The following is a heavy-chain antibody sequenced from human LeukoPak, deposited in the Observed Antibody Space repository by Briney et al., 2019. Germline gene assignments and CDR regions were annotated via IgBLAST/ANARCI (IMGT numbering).Heavy chain of an antibody. CDR3: ARDDRDIRSFRFGY. CDR1: GFTFNTYS. D-gene: IGHD3-16*02. CDR2: ISSHSRDI. J-gene: IGHJ4*01. Sequence: PGGSLRLSCAASGFTFNTYSMNWVRQAPGKGLEGVSSISSHSRDIYYADSVKGRFTISRDNAKNSLHLQMNSLRAEDTAVYDCARDDRDIRSFRFGYWGHGILVTVSS. V-gene: IGHV3-21*01.